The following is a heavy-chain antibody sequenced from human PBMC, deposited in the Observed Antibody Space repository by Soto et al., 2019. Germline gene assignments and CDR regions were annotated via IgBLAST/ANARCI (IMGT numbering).Heavy chain of an antibody. CDR2: IYYSGST. Sequence: SEALSLTCTVSGGSISSYYWSWIRQPPGKGLEWIGYIYYSGSTNYNPSLKSRVTISVDTSKNQFSLKLSSVTAADTAVYYCARRSGSCFDYWGQGTLVTVSS. J-gene: IGHJ4*02. D-gene: IGHD7-27*01. CDR3: ARRSGSCFDY. CDR1: GGSISSYY. V-gene: IGHV4-59*08.